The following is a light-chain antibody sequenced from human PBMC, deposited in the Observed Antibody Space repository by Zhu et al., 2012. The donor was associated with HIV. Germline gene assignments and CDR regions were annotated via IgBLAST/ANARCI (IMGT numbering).Light chain of an antibody. CDR3: QQYYTPSYT. V-gene: IGKV1-5*03. CDR1: QSVYKW. CDR2: EAS. J-gene: IGKJ2*01. Sequence: DIQMTQSPSTLSASVGDRVTITCRASQSVYKWLAWYQQKPEKAPKLLIYEASSLETGVPSRFSGSGSGTEFTLTINSLQPDDFATYSCQQYYTPSYTFGQGTKLQIK.